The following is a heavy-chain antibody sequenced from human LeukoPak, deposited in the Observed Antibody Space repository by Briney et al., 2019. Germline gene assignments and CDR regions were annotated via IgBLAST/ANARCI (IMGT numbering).Heavy chain of an antibody. V-gene: IGHV3-30*04. CDR3: ARLFRVVVPAANTHFDY. D-gene: IGHD2-2*01. Sequence: GGSLRLSCAASGFTFSSYAMHWVRQAAGKGLEWVAVISYDGSNKYYADSVKGRFTISRDNSKNTLYLQMNSLRAEDTAVYYCARLFRVVVPAANTHFDYWGQGTLVTVSS. J-gene: IGHJ4*02. CDR1: GFTFSSYA. CDR2: ISYDGSNK.